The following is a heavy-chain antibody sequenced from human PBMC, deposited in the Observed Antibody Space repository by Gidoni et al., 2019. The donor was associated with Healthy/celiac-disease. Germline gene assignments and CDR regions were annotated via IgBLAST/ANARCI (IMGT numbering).Heavy chain of an antibody. CDR1: GGSISSSSYY. V-gene: IGHV4-39*01. CDR3: ASREDY. Sequence: QLQLQASGPGLVKPSEPLSLTFTVSGGSISSSSYYWGWNRQPPGKGLEWIGSIYYSGSTYYNPSLKSRVTISVDTSKNQFSLKLSSVTAADTAVYYCASREDYWGQGTLVTVSS. CDR2: IYYSGST. J-gene: IGHJ4*02.